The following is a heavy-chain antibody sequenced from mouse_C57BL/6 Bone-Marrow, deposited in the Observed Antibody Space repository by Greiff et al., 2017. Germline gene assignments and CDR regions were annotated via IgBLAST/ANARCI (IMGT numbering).Heavy chain of an antibody. V-gene: IGHV1-54*01. CDR3: AREGNSDYFDY. J-gene: IGHJ2*01. Sequence: VQLQQSGAELARPGASVKVSCKASGYAFTNYLIEWVKQRPGQGLEWIGVINPGSGGTNYNEKFKGKATLTADKSSSTAYMQLSSLTSEDSAVYFCAREGNSDYFDYWGQGTTLTVSS. CDR2: INPGSGGT. CDR1: GYAFTNYL.